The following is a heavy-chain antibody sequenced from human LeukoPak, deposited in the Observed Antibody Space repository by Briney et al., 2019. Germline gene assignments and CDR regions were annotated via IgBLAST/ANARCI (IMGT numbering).Heavy chain of an antibody. CDR1: GFTSSSYA. CDR3: AKLGYYGRAFDI. V-gene: IGHV3-23*01. D-gene: IGHD3-10*01. Sequence: GGSLRLSCAASGFTSSSYAISWVRQAPGKGLEWISVISGSGGSTYYAESVKGRFTISRDNSKNTLYLQMNSLRAEDTAVYYCAKLGYYGRAFDIWGQGTMVTVSS. J-gene: IGHJ3*02. CDR2: ISGSGGST.